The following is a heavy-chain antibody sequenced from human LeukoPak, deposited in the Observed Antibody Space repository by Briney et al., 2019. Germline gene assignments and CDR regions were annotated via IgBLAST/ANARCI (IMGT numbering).Heavy chain of an antibody. D-gene: IGHD6-19*01. Sequence: GGSLRLSCAASGFTFSSYVMHWVRQAPGKGLDWVAVISFDGSNKFYADSVKGRFTISRDNAKNSLYLQMNSLRAEDTAVYYCARDSIAVAGTEFDYWGQGTLVTVSS. CDR1: GFTFSSYV. J-gene: IGHJ4*02. CDR3: ARDSIAVAGTEFDY. CDR2: ISFDGSNK. V-gene: IGHV3-30-3*01.